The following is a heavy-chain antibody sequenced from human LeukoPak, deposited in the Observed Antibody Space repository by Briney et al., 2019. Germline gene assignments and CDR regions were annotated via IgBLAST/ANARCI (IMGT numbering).Heavy chain of an antibody. J-gene: IGHJ4*02. CDR1: GLTLSRST. CDR2: IRSKPNNYAA. Sequence: GGSLRLSCAASGLTLSRSTVHWVRQASGKGLEWVGRIRSKPNNYAATVAASVKGRFTISRDDSRNTAFLQMNTLKSEDTAVYFCTRHRDGSGSGLLHLDYWGQGTLVTVSS. D-gene: IGHD3-22*01. V-gene: IGHV3-73*01. CDR3: TRHRDGSGSGLLHLDY.